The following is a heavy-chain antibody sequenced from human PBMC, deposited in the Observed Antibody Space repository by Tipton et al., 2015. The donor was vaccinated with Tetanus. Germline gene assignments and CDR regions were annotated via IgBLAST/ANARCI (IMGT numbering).Heavy chain of an antibody. CDR1: GFTFISYG. V-gene: IGHV3-21*01. CDR3: ARESRSRVVGQ. D-gene: IGHD2-21*01. Sequence: SLRLSCAASGFTFISYGMNWVRQAPGKGLEWVSSIDSHSRNTYYADSVKGRFTVSRDNAKNSLYLQMDSLNGEDTAVYYCARESRSRVVGQWGQGALVTVSS. CDR2: IDSHSRNT. J-gene: IGHJ4*02.